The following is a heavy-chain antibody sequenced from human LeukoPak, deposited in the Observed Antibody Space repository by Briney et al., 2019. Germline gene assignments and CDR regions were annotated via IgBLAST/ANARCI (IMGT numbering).Heavy chain of an antibody. J-gene: IGHJ6*03. V-gene: IGHV3-43D*03. Sequence: GGSLRLSCAASGFTFDDYAMHWVRQAPGKGLEWVSLISWDGGSTYYADFVKGRFTISRDNSKNSLYLQMNSLRAEDTALYYCAKDMNYYYMDVWGKGTTVTVSS. CDR1: GFTFDDYA. CDR2: ISWDGGST. CDR3: AKDMNYYYMDV.